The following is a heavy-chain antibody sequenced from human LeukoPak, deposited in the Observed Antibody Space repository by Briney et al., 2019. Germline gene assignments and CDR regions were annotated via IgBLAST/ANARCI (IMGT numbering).Heavy chain of an antibody. J-gene: IGHJ5*02. CDR2: IYYSGST. D-gene: IGHD3-3*01. V-gene: IGHV4-59*01. CDR1: GGSISSYY. CDR3: ARSSWGLWSGYYRDWFDP. Sequence: SETLSLTCTVSGGSISSYYWSWIRQPPGKGLEWIGYIYYSGSTNYNPSLKSRVTISVDTSKNQFSLKLSSVTAADTAVYYCARSSWGLWSGYYRDWFDPWGQGTLVTVSS.